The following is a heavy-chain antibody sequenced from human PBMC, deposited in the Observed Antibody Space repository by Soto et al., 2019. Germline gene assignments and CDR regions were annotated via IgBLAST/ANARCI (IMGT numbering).Heavy chain of an antibody. D-gene: IGHD6-13*01. J-gene: IGHJ4*02. CDR1: GYTFTSYA. CDR3: ARAPSWYSFDY. CDR2: INAGNANT. Sequence: QVQLVQSGAEVKKPGASVKVSCKASGYTFTSYAMHWVRQAPGQRLEWIGWINAGNANTKYSQKFQGRVTFTRDTPASPAYMELSSLRSEDTAVYYCARAPSWYSFDYWGQGTLVPVSS. V-gene: IGHV1-3*01.